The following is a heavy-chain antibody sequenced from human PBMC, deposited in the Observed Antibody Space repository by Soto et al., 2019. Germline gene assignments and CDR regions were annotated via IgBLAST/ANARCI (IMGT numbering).Heavy chain of an antibody. D-gene: IGHD3-16*01. CDR2: ISAYNGNT. CDR3: ARGGPPIDS. J-gene: IGHJ4*02. V-gene: IGHV1-18*01. CDR1: GYTFTNFG. Sequence: QVQLVQSGAEVKKPGASVKVSCKASGYTFTNFGISWVRQAPGQGLQWMGWISAYNGNTNSAKNSQGRVTMTTDTSTSTAYMELRSLRSHDTAVYYCARGGPPIDSWGQGPMVPFSS.